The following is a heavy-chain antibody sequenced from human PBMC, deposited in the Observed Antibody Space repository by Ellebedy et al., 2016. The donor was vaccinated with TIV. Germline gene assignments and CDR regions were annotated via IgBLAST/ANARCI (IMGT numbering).Heavy chain of an antibody. CDR3: AKTEPYGTTWFGRIY. Sequence: PGGSLRLSCAVSGFTFSNYAMTWVRQAPCQGLEWVSAIDGAGGTHYAASVKGRFTISGDNSKKTFYLEMNSLRVDDTAVYYCAKTEPYGTTWFGRIYWGQGTLVTVSS. V-gene: IGHV3-23*01. D-gene: IGHD3-10*01. J-gene: IGHJ4*02. CDR1: GFTFSNYA. CDR2: IDGAGGT.